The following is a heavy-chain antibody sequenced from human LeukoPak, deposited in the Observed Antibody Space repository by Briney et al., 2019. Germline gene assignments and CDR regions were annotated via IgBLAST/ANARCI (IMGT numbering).Heavy chain of an antibody. V-gene: IGHV3-66*01. J-gene: IGHJ6*02. Sequence: GGSLRLSCAASGFTVGSNYMNWVRQAPGKGFKWVSVINSGGSTDYADSVKGRFTISRDNSKNTLFLQMNSLRAEDTALYYCTRTYGDYDYYYGLDVWGQGTTVTVSS. CDR1: GFTVGSNY. CDR2: INSGGST. CDR3: TRTYGDYDYYYGLDV. D-gene: IGHD4-17*01.